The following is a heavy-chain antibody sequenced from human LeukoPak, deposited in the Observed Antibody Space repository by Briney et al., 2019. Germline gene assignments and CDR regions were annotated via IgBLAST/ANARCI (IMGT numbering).Heavy chain of an antibody. CDR3: ARLSRIVVVIPT. CDR2: ISDSGST. V-gene: IGHV4-34*01. J-gene: IGHJ1*01. D-gene: IGHD3-22*01. CDR1: GGSFSGYN. Sequence: SETLSLTCAVYGGSFSGYNWTWIRQPPGKGLEWIGKISDSGSTSYNPSLKSRVSISVDTSKNQFSLKLSSVTAADTAVYYCARLSRIVVVIPTWGQGTLVTVSS.